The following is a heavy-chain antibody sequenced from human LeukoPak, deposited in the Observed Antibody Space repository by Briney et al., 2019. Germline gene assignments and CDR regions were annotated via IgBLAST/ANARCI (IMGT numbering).Heavy chain of an antibody. D-gene: IGHD6-19*01. Sequence: GGSLRLSCAASGFTFSSYGMHWVRQAPGKGLEWVAFIRYDGSNKYYADSVKGRFTISRDNSKNTLYLQMNSLRAEDTAVYYCAKDGGDYSSGSLGWYFDYWGQGTLVTVSS. CDR2: IRYDGSNK. J-gene: IGHJ4*02. V-gene: IGHV3-30*02. CDR1: GFTFSSYG. CDR3: AKDGGDYSSGSLGWYFDY.